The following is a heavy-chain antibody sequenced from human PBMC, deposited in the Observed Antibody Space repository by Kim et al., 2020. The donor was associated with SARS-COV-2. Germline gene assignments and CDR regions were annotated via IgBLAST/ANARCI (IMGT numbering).Heavy chain of an antibody. CDR2: ISSSSSSYI. CDR3: ASDLWPVDTAMVIHDY. CDR1: GFTFSSYS. J-gene: IGHJ4*02. V-gene: IGHV3-21*01. D-gene: IGHD5-18*01. Sequence: GGSLRLSCAASGFTFSSYSMNWVRQAPGKGLEWVSSISSSSSSYIYYADSVKGRFTISRDNAKNSLYLQMNSLRAEDTAVYYCASDLWPVDTAMVIHDYWGQGTLVTVSS.